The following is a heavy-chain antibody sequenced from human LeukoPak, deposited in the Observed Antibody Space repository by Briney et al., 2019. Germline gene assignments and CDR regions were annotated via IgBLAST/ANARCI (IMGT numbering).Heavy chain of an antibody. CDR3: ASWSLSIAAAGRLDP. CDR1: GGSISSTIYY. D-gene: IGHD6-13*01. Sequence: PSETLSLTCTVSGGSISSTIYYWGWIRQPPGKGLEWIGSIYYSGSTYYNPSLKSRVTISVDTSKNQFSLKLSSVTAADTAVYYCASWSLSIAAAGRLDPWGQGTLVTVSS. V-gene: IGHV4-39*01. CDR2: IYYSGST. J-gene: IGHJ5*02.